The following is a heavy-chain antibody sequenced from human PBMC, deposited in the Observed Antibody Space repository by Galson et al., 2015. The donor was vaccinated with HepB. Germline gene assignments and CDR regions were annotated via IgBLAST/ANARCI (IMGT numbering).Heavy chain of an antibody. J-gene: IGHJ6*02. V-gene: IGHV1-69*01. D-gene: IGHD6-13*01. CDR3: ARVLGIAAAGRAYYYYGMDV. CDR2: IIPIFGTA. CDR1: GGTFSSYA. Sequence: SGGTFSSYAISWVRQAPGQGLEWMGGIIPIFGTANYAQKFQGRVTITADESTSTAYMELSSLRSEDTAVYYCARVLGIAAAGRAYYYYGMDVWGQGTTVTVSS.